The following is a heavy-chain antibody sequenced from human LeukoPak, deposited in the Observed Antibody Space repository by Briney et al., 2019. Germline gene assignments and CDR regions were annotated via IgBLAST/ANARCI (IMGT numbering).Heavy chain of an antibody. CDR3: ARDNPRTTGYSSGSTFDF. J-gene: IGHJ4*02. D-gene: IGHD6-19*01. CDR1: GFTFSSYW. V-gene: IGHV4/OR15-8*02. CDR2: VYHSGGGNK. Sequence: GSLRLSCVASGFTFSSYWMSWVRQPPGKGLEWIGEVYHSGGGNKNYNPSLKSRATISIDTSRNQFSLNLRSVTAADTAVYFCARDNPRTTGYSSGSTFDFWGQGILVTVSS.